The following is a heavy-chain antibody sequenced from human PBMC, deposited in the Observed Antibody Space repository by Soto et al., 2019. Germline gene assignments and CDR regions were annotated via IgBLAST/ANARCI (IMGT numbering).Heavy chain of an antibody. Sequence: PGGSLRLSCAASGFTVSSKYMSWVRQAPGKGLEWVSLIQSGGATYYADPVKGRFTISRDSSKNTLHLQMDSLRAEDTAVYYCARDDVLCSGGSCFGVPMDGWGKGTTVTVSS. CDR1: GFTVSSKY. CDR3: ARDDVLCSGGSCFGVPMDG. J-gene: IGHJ6*03. V-gene: IGHV3-66*01. D-gene: IGHD2-15*01. CDR2: IQSGGAT.